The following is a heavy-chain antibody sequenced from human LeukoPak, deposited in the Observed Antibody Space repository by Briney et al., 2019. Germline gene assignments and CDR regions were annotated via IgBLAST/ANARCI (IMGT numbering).Heavy chain of an antibody. V-gene: IGHV3-23*01. CDR1: GFTFSSYA. CDR2: ISGSGGST. D-gene: IGHD2-2*01. Sequence: GGSLRLSCAASGFTFSSYAMSWVRQAPGKGLEWVSAISGSGGSTYYADSVKGRFIISRDDSKNTLYLQMNSLRAEDTAVYYCAKDAPVNIVVVPAANSWGQGTLVTVSS. J-gene: IGHJ4*02. CDR3: AKDAPVNIVVVPAANS.